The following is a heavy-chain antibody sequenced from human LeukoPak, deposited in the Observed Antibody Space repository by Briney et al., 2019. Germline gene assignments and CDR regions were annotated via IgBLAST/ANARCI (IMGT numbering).Heavy chain of an antibody. CDR1: GYTFTSYY. CDR2: INPSGGST. V-gene: IGHV1-46*01. J-gene: IGHJ6*02. CDR3: ASSLYYDFWSGYYRRSANYYGMDV. D-gene: IGHD3-3*01. Sequence: AASVKVSCKASGYTFTSYYMHWVRQAPGQGLEWMGIINPSGGSTNYAQKFQGRVTITADESTSTAYMELSSLRSEDTAVYYCASSLYYDFWSGYYRRSANYYGMDVWGQGTTVTVSS.